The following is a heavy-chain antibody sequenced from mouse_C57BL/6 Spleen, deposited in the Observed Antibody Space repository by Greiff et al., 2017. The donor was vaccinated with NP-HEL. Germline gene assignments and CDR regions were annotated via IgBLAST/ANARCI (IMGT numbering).Heavy chain of an antibody. J-gene: IGHJ4*01. CDR2: IYPGSGST. CDR3: ARDYYGRAGYAMDY. Sequence: QVQLQQPGAELVKPGASVKMSCKASGYTFTSYWITWVKQRPGQGLEWIGDIYPGSGSTNYNEKFKSKATLTVDTSSSTAYMQLSSLTSEDSAVYYCARDYYGRAGYAMDYWGQGTSVTVSS. CDR1: GYTFTSYW. V-gene: IGHV1-55*01. D-gene: IGHD1-1*01.